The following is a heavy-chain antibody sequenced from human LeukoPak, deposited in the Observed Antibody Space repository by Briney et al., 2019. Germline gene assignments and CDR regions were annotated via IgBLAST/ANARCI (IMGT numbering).Heavy chain of an antibody. CDR1: GYTFTSYA. CDR2: INAGNGNT. J-gene: IGHJ4*02. CDR3: ARELYYGDYDILTGTFDY. V-gene: IGHV1-3*01. D-gene: IGHD3-9*01. Sequence: ASVKVSCKASGYTFTSYAMHWVRQAPGQRLEWMGWINAGNGNTKYSQKFQGRVTITRDTSASTAYMELSSLRSEDTAVYYCARELYYGDYDILTGTFDYWGQGTLVTVSS.